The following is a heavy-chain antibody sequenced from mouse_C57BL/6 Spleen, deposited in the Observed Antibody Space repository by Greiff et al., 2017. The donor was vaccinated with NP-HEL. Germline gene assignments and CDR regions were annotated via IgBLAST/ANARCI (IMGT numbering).Heavy chain of an antibody. J-gene: IGHJ4*01. CDR1: GYAFSSSW. CDR3: ARGNDGYYEYYAMDY. Sequence: QVQLKESGPELVKPGASVKISCKASGYAFSSSWMNWVKQRPGKGLEWIGRIYPGDGDTNYNGKFKGKATLTADKSSSTAYMQLSSLTSEDSAVYFCARGNDGYYEYYAMDYWGQGTSVTVSS. D-gene: IGHD2-3*01. V-gene: IGHV1-82*01. CDR2: IYPGDGDT.